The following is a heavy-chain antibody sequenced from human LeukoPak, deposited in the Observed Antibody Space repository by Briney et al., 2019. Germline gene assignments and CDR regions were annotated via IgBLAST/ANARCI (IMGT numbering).Heavy chain of an antibody. V-gene: IGHV4-34*01. Sequence: SETLSLTCAVYGGSFSGYYWSWIRQPPGKGLEWIGEIYHSGSTNYNPSLKSRVTISVDKSKNQFSLKLSSVTAADTAVYYCATSSGYYDYWGQGTLVTVSS. D-gene: IGHD3-22*01. J-gene: IGHJ4*02. CDR3: ATSSGYYDY. CDR1: GGSFSGYY. CDR2: IYHSGST.